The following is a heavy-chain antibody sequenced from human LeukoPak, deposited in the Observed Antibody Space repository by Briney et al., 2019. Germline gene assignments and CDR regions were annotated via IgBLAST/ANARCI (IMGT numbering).Heavy chain of an antibody. CDR3: AAGPWVLDF. CDR2: IYNGGNT. V-gene: IGHV4-4*09. Sequence: KPSETLSLTCTVSGVSINTYYASWIRQAPGKGLEFIGFIYNGGNTNYNPSLKSRATISVDTSNNQFSLRLTSVTAADTAMYYCAAGPWVLDFWGQGTLVTVSS. J-gene: IGHJ4*02. CDR1: GVSINTYY. D-gene: IGHD1-26*01.